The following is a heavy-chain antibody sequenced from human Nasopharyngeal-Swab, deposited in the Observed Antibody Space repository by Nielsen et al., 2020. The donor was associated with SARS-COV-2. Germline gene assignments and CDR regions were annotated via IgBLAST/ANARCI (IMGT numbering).Heavy chain of an antibody. J-gene: IGHJ4*02. CDR2: IWYDGSNK. Sequence: GESLKISCAASGFTFSSYGMHWVRQAPGRGLEWVAVIWYDGSNKYYADSVKGRFTISRDNSKNTLYLQMNSLRAEDTAVYYCARDLGATLDVWGQGTLVTVSS. CDR3: ARDLGATLDV. D-gene: IGHD1-26*01. V-gene: IGHV3-33*01. CDR1: GFTFSSYG.